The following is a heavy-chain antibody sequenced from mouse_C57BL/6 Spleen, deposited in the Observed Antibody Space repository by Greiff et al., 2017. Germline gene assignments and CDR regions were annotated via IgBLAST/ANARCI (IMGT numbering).Heavy chain of an antibody. Sequence: VQLQQSGPELVKPGASVKISCEASGYAFSSSWMNWVKQRPGKGLEWIGRIYPGDGDTNYTGKFKGKATLTADKSTSTAYMQLRSLTSDDCAVYVGARGGFAYWGQGTLVTVSA. CDR2: IYPGDGDT. CDR3: ARGGFAY. J-gene: IGHJ3*01. V-gene: IGHV1-82*01. CDR1: GYAFSSSW. D-gene: IGHD1-1*02.